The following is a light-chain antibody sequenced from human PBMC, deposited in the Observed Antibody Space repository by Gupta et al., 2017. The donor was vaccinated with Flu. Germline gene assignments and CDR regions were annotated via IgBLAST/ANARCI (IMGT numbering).Light chain of an antibody. J-gene: IGKJ3*01. CDR3: QQRHSTPFT. CDR1: QSISAY. V-gene: IGKV1-39*01. Sequence: PSSLSASVGDRVTISCRAGQSISAYLNWFQGKPGKAPKLVIYAASSLQSGVPSRFSGSGSGTDFTLTISRLQREDFATYYCQQRHSTPFTFGHGTKVDIK. CDR2: AAS.